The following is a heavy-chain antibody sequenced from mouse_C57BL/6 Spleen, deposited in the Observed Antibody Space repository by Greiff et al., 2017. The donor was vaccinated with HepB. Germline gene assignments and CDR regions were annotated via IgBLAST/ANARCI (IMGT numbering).Heavy chain of an antibody. CDR3: ARRLGLQWAMYY. D-gene: IGHD4-1*01. V-gene: IGHV5-17*01. J-gene: IGHJ4*01. CDR1: GFTFSDYG. Sequence: EVNVVESGGGLVKPGGSLKLSCAASGFTFSDYGMHWVRQAPGKGLEWVAYISSGSGTIYYADTVKGRFTLSRDNAKNTLFLQMTSLRSEDTAMYYCARRLGLQWAMYYWGQGPSVTVSS. CDR2: ISSGSGTI.